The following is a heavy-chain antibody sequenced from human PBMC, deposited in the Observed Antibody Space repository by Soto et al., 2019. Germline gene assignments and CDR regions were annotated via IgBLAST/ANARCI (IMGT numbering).Heavy chain of an antibody. CDR2: INHSGST. V-gene: IGHV4-34*01. D-gene: IGHD4-17*01. CDR1: GGSFSGYY. Sequence: LSLTCAVYGGSFSGYYWSWIRQPPGKGLEWIGEINHSGSTNYNPSLKSRVTISVDTSKKQFSLKVSSVTAADTAVYYCARGGRRVSARYGNWFDPWGQGTLVTVSS. CDR3: ARGGRRVSARYGNWFDP. J-gene: IGHJ5*02.